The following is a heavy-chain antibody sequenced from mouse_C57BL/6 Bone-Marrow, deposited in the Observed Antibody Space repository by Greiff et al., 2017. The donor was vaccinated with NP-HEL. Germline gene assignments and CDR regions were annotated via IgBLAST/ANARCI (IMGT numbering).Heavy chain of an antibody. CDR3: ARSPLITTVVGGYYFDY. Sequence: VQLQQPGAELVKPGASVKLSCKASGYTFTSYWMHWVKQRPGRGLEWIGRIDPNSGGTKYNEKFKSKATLTVDKPSSTAYMQLSSLTSEDSAVYYCARSPLITTVVGGYYFDYWGQGTTLTVSS. D-gene: IGHD1-1*01. J-gene: IGHJ2*01. V-gene: IGHV1-72*01. CDR2: IDPNSGGT. CDR1: GYTFTSYW.